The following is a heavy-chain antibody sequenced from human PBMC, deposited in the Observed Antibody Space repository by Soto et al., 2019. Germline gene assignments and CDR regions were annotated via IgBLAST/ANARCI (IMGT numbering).Heavy chain of an antibody. CDR3: AFWGHSSSWYYFDY. CDR1: GFTFSSYA. J-gene: IGHJ4*02. CDR2: ISGRGGST. D-gene: IGHD6-13*01. V-gene: IGHV3-23*01. Sequence: EVQLLESGGGLVQPGGSLRLSCAASGFTFSSYAMSWVRQAPGTGLEWVSAISGRGGSTYYADSVKGRFTISRDNSKNTLYLQMNSLRAEDTAVYYCAFWGHSSSWYYFDYWGQGTLVTVSS.